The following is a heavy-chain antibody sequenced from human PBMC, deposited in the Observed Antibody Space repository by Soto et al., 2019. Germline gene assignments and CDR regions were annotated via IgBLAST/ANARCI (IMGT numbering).Heavy chain of an antibody. V-gene: IGHV3-23*01. CDR1: GFTFSSYA. Sequence: GGSLRLSCAASGFTFSSYAMSWVRQAPGKGLEWVSAISGSGGSTYYADSVKGRFTISRDNSKNTLYLQMNSLRAEDTAVYYCAKVIDSWARYYYGMDVWGQGTTVTVSS. D-gene: IGHD3-22*01. CDR2: ISGSGGST. J-gene: IGHJ6*02. CDR3: AKVIDSWARYYYGMDV.